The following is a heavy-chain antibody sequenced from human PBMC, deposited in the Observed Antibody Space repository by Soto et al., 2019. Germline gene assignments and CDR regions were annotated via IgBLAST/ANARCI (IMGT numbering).Heavy chain of an antibody. CDR3: ARDWDTDYVENSHYGMDV. V-gene: IGHV3-21*01. CDR2: ISSSSSYI. Sequence: PGGSLRLSCAASGFSFSSYAMTWVRQAPGKGLEWVSSISSSSSYIYYADSVKGRFTISRDNAKNSLYLQMNSLRAEDTAVYYCARDWDTDYVENSHYGMDVWGQGTTVTVSS. D-gene: IGHD4-17*01. J-gene: IGHJ6*02. CDR1: GFSFSSYA.